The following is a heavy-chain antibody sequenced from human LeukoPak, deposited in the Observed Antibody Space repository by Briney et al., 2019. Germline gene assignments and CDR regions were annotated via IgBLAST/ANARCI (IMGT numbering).Heavy chain of an antibody. CDR1: GFTFSSYW. Sequence: GGSLRLSCAASGFTFSSYWMSWVRQAPGKGLEWVANINRDGSEKYYGDSVKGRFTISRDNAKNSLYLQMNSLRAEDTAVYHCARDTMVRGVSNFDYWGQGTLVTVSS. J-gene: IGHJ4*02. CDR2: INRDGSEK. D-gene: IGHD3-10*01. CDR3: ARDTMVRGVSNFDY. V-gene: IGHV3-7*01.